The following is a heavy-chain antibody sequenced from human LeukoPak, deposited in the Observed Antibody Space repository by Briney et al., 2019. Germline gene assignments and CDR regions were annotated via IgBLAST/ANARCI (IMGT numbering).Heavy chain of an antibody. CDR2: ISSRTI. Sequence: GGSLRLSCAASGFSFTDYTMNWVRQGPGKGLEWVSHISSRTISYVESLKGRFTISRDNAKNSLYLQMNSLSAEDTAVYYCVRDYRYAFDYGGQGALVTVSS. J-gene: IGHJ4*02. D-gene: IGHD1-1*01. CDR1: GFSFTDYT. CDR3: VRDYRYAFDY. V-gene: IGHV3-48*01.